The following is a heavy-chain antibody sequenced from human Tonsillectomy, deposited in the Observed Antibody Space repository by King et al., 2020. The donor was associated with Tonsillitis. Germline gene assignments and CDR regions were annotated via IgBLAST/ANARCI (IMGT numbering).Heavy chain of an antibody. Sequence: QLQESGPGLVKPSQTLSLTCAVSGVSISSGGYSWSWIRQPPGKGPEWIGYIYHSGSTYYNPSLRSRVSMSVDTSKNQFSLNLSSVTAADTAVYYCAREGGGDLWIDYWGQGTLVTVSS. V-gene: IGHV4-30-4*07. CDR1: GVSISSGGYS. CDR2: IYHSGST. J-gene: IGHJ4*02. D-gene: IGHD3-10*01. CDR3: AREGGGDLWIDY.